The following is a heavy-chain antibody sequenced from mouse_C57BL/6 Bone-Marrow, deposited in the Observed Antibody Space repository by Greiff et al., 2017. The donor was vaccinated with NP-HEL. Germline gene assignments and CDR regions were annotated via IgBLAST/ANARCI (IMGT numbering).Heavy chain of an antibody. V-gene: IGHV5-4*01. CDR2: ISDGGSYT. D-gene: IGHD2-4*01. CDR3: ARDQGLRREGSAMDY. J-gene: IGHJ4*01. CDR1: GFTFSSYA. Sequence: DVMLVESGGGLVKPGGSLKLSCAASGFTFSSYAMSWVRQTPEKRLEWVATISDGGSYTYYPDNVKGRFTISRDNAKNNLYLQMSHLKSEDTAMYYCARDQGLRREGSAMDYWGQGTSVTVSS.